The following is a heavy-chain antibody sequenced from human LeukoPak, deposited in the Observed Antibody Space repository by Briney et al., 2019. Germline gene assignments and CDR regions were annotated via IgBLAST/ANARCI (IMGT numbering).Heavy chain of an antibody. CDR3: AKGIEVAGELNY. Sequence: GSLRLSCAASGFTFDDYAMSWVRQAPGKGLEWVSAISGSGGSTYYADSVKGRFTISRDNSKNTLYLQMNSLRAEDTAVYYCAKGIEVAGELNYWGQGTLVTVSS. J-gene: IGHJ4*02. D-gene: IGHD6-19*01. V-gene: IGHV3-23*01. CDR1: GFTFDDYA. CDR2: ISGSGGST.